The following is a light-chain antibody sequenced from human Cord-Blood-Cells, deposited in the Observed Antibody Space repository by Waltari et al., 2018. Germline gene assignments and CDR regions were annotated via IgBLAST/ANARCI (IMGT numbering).Light chain of an antibody. CDR1: QSVSSY. Sequence: EIVLTQSPATLSLSQGERVTLSCRASQSVSSYLAWYQQKPGQAPRLLIYDASNRATGIPARFSGSGSGTDFTLTISSLEPEDFAVYYCQQRSNWPPLTFGGGTKVEIK. J-gene: IGKJ4*01. CDR3: QQRSNWPPLT. V-gene: IGKV3-11*01. CDR2: DAS.